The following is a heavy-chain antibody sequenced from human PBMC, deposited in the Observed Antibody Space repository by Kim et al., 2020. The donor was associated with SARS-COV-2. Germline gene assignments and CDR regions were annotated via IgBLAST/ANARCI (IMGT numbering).Heavy chain of an antibody. CDR3: AKPLGGSGSYCYGY. V-gene: IGHV3-43*01. D-gene: IGHD3-10*01. Sequence: ADTVKGRLPNSRDNSKTSLYLKMNSLRTEDTALYYCAKPLGGSGSYCYGYWGQGTLVTVSS. J-gene: IGHJ4*02.